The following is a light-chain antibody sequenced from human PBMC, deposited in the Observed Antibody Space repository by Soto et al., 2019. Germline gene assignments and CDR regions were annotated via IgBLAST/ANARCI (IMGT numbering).Light chain of an antibody. CDR2: GAS. CDR1: QSVSSN. V-gene: IGKV3D-15*01. Sequence: EIVMTQSPATLSVSPGERATLSCRASQSVSSNLAWYQQKPGQAPRLLIYGASTRDTGIPARFSGSGAGTEFTLTISSLQCEDFAVYYGQQYNNGPPQLTFGPGTRQHIK. CDR3: QQYNNGPPQLT. J-gene: IGKJ3*01.